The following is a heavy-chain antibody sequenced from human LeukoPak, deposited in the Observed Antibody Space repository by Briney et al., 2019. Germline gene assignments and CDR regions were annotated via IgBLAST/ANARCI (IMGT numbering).Heavy chain of an antibody. J-gene: IGHJ4*02. CDR1: GCTFTGYY. Sequence: ASVKISCKASGCTFTGYYMHWVRQAPGQGLEWMGWINPNSGGTNYAQKFQGRVTMTRDTSISTAYMELSRLRSDDTAVYYCARVRYEYSSSFSYFDYWGQGTLVTVSS. V-gene: IGHV1-2*02. CDR2: INPNSGGT. CDR3: ARVRYEYSSSFSYFDY. D-gene: IGHD6-6*01.